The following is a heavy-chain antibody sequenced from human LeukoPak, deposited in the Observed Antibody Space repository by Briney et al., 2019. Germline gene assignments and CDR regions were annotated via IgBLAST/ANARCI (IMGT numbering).Heavy chain of an antibody. CDR1: GYIFTDYA. V-gene: IGHV1-18*01. D-gene: IGHD6-19*01. CDR3: ARNLIEVPGTTRQFHYYYYGMDV. J-gene: IGHJ6*02. Sequence: PQAAVTVSCKTSGYIFTDYAIVWVRQAPGEGLKGVGWVGNYDGNTNYAQEVQGRVTITRDTSASTAYMELSSLRSEDSAVYFCARNLIEVPGTTRQFHYYYYGMDVWGQGTTVTVSS. CDR2: VGNYDGNT.